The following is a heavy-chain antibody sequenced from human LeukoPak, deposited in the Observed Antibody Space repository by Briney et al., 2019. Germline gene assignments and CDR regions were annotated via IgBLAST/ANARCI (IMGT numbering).Heavy chain of an antibody. Sequence: APVKVSCKSSGYTFTGYYMHWVRQAPGQGIEWMGWINPNSGVTNYAQKFQGRVTMTRDTSISTAYMELSRLRSDDTAVYYCARTYYDSSGYVPFDYWGQGTLVTVSS. CDR1: GYTFTGYY. J-gene: IGHJ4*02. CDR3: ARTYYDSSGYVPFDY. CDR2: INPNSGVT. V-gene: IGHV1-2*02. D-gene: IGHD3-22*01.